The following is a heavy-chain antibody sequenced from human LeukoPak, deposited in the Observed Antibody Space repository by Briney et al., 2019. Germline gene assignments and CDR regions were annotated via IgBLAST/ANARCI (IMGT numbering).Heavy chain of an antibody. CDR3: VKDVPPEQWLVPGGDY. D-gene: IGHD6-19*01. CDR1: GFTFSRYA. J-gene: IGHJ4*02. CDR2: ISNDGRTT. Sequence: GGSLRLSCSASGFTFSRYAMNWVRQAPGKGLEYVSAISNDGRTTYYADSVKGRFTISRDNSKNILYVQMTSLRPDDTAIYYCVKDVPPEQWLVPGGDYWGQGSLVTVSS. V-gene: IGHV3-64*03.